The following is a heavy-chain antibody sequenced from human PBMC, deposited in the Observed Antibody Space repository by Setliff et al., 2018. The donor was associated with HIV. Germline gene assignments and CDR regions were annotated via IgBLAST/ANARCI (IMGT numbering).Heavy chain of an antibody. CDR1: GGSLSTDSYY. V-gene: IGHV4-61*09. D-gene: IGHD3-9*01. Sequence: PSDTLSLTCTVSGGSLSTDSYYWSWIRQPAGKGLEWIGHVHTSGSTDYNPSLKSRATISVETSKRQFSLNLTSVTAADTAMYFCAIQRGDVDWYLSVVHWGQGKLVTVS. CDR3: AIQRGDVDWYLSVVH. J-gene: IGHJ5*02. CDR2: VHTSGST.